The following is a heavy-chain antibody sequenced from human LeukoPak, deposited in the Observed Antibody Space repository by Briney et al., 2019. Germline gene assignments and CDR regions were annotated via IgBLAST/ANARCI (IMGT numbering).Heavy chain of an antibody. CDR2: ISYDGSNK. CDR1: GFTFSSYG. Sequence: GRSLRLSCAASGFTFSSYGMHWVRQAPGKGLEWVAVISYDGSNKYYADSVKGRFTISRDNSKNTLYLQMNSLRAEVTAVYYCAKDLEYYFDYWGQGTLVTVSS. CDR3: AKDLEYYFDY. J-gene: IGHJ4*02. V-gene: IGHV3-30*18.